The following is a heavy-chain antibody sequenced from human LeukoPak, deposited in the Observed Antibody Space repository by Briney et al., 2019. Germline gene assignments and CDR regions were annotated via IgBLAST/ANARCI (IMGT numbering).Heavy chain of an antibody. CDR2: ISAYNGNT. CDR3: ARTTSIAVAAHFDY. Sequence: ASVKVSCKASGYTFTSYGISWVRQAPGQGLEWMGWISAYNGNTNYAQKLQGRVTMTTNTSTSTAYMELRSLRSDDTAVYYCARTTSIAVAAHFDYWSQGTLVTVSS. CDR1: GYTFTSYG. V-gene: IGHV1-18*01. J-gene: IGHJ4*02. D-gene: IGHD6-19*01.